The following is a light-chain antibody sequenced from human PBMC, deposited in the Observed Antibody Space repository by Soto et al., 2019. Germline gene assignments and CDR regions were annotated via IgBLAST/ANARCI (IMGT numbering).Light chain of an antibody. V-gene: IGLV2-11*01. CDR3: ATWDGSLPGEV. Sequence: QSALTQPRSVSGSPGQSVTISCTGTSSDVGGYNYVSWYQHNPGKAPKLMIFDVSARPSGVPDRFSGSKSANTASLTISGLQAEDEADYYCATWDGSLPGEVFGGGTKLTVL. CDR2: DVS. CDR1: SSDVGGYNY. J-gene: IGLJ2*01.